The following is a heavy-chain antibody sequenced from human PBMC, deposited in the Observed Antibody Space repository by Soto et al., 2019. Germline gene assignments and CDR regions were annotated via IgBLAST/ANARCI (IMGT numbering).Heavy chain of an antibody. D-gene: IGHD2-15*01. J-gene: IGHJ5*02. CDR2: IYYSGST. V-gene: IGHV4-59*01. CDR1: GGSISSYY. CDR3: ARVWVVVAARGWFDP. Sequence: SETLSLTCTVSGGSISSYYWSWIRQPPGKGLEWIGYIYYSGSTNYNPSPKSRVTISVDTSKNQFSLKLSSVTAAATAVYYCARVWVVVAARGWFDPWGQGTRVTVSS.